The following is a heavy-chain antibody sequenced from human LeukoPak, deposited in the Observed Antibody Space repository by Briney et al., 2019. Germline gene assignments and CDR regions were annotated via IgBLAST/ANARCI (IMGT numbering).Heavy chain of an antibody. D-gene: IGHD2-15*01. Sequence: SETLSLTCTVSGGSISCSSYYWDWIRQPPGKGLEWIGRIYTSGSTNYNPSLKSRVTMSVDTSKNQFSLKLSSVTAADTAVYYCARVVVAPCGYLYGMDVWGQGTTVTVSS. V-gene: IGHV4-61*05. CDR3: ARVVVAPCGYLYGMDV. CDR2: IYTSGST. J-gene: IGHJ6*02. CDR1: GGSISCSSYY.